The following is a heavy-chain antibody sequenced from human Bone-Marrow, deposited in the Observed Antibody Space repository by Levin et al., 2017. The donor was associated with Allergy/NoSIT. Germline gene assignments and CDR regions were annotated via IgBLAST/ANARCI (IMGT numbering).Heavy chain of an antibody. V-gene: IGHV4-59*01. CDR1: GTFLSSKY. D-gene: IGHD3-10*01. J-gene: IGHJ4*02. CDR3: AEGGTWFEGFYFDN. Sequence: NASETLSLTCTVSGTFLSSKYWTWIRQSPGKGLEWIGYILYGGGTNYNPSLKSRVTISADTSKNEFSLNVRSMTPADTAIYYCAEGGTWFEGFYFDNWGQGTLITVSS. CDR2: ILYGGGT.